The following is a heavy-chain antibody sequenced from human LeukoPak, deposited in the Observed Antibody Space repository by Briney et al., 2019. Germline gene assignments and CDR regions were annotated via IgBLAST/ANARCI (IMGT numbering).Heavy chain of an antibody. CDR1: GGSISSSSYY. CDR2: IYYSGST. V-gene: IGHV4-39*01. Sequence: KASETLSLTCTVSGGSISSSSYYWGWIRQPPGKGLEWIGSIYYSGSTYYNPSLKSRVTISVDTSKNQFSLKLSSVTAADTAVYYCARHRSRYSYGLNWFDPWGQGTLVTVSS. CDR3: ARHRSRYSYGLNWFDP. J-gene: IGHJ5*02. D-gene: IGHD5-18*01.